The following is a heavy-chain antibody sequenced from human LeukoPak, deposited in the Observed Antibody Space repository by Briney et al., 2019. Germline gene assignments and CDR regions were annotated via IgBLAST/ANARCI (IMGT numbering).Heavy chain of an antibody. D-gene: IGHD3-3*01. J-gene: IGHJ4*02. CDR3: ARAVAGVVIAAVDY. CDR2: IRSKANSYAT. Sequence: GSLRLSCAASGFTFSGSAMHWVRQASGKGLEWVGRIRSKANSYATAYAASVKGRFTISRDDSKNTAYLQMNSLRAEDTAVYYCARAVAGVVIAAVDYWGQGTLVAVSS. CDR1: GFTFSGSA. V-gene: IGHV3-73*01.